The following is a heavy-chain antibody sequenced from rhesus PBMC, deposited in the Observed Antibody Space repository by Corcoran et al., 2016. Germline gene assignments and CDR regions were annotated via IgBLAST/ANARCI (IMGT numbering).Heavy chain of an antibody. CDR1: GGSFSGYY. Sequence: QVQLQESGPGLVKPSETLSLTCAVSGGSFSGYYWGWIRQPPGKGLEWIGYISGSSGTTPHPPSLKSRVTISTDTSKNQFSLKLSSVTAADTAVYYCARSAVGSWNYGAFDFWGQGLRVTVSS. J-gene: IGHJ3*01. D-gene: IGHD1-1*01. CDR2: ISGSSGTT. V-gene: IGHV4-165*01. CDR3: ARSAVGSWNYGAFDF.